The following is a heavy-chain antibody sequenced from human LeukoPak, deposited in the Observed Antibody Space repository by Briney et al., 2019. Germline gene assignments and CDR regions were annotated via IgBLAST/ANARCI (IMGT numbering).Heavy chain of an antibody. CDR2: INHGGST. Sequence: PSETLSLTCAVYGGSFSGYYWSWIRQPPGKGLEWIGEINHGGSTNYNPSLKSRVTISVDTSKNQFSLKLSSVTAADTAVYYCARSGSRGPPDYYGSGSYTYWGQGTLVTVSS. CDR1: GGSFSGYY. D-gene: IGHD3-10*01. J-gene: IGHJ4*02. V-gene: IGHV4-34*01. CDR3: ARSGSRGPPDYYGSGSYTY.